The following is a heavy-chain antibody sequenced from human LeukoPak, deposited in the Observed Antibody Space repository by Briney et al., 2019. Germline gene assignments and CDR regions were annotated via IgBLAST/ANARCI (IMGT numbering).Heavy chain of an antibody. CDR1: GYTFTSYD. Sequence: ASVKVSCKASGYTFTSYDINWVRQATGQGLEWMGWMNPNSGNTGYAQKFQGRVTITRNTSISTAYMELSSLRSEDTAVYYCARGGAYCSSTSCRYNWFDPWGQRTLVTVSS. CDR2: MNPNSGNT. CDR3: ARGGAYCSSTSCRYNWFDP. J-gene: IGHJ5*02. D-gene: IGHD2-2*01. V-gene: IGHV1-8*03.